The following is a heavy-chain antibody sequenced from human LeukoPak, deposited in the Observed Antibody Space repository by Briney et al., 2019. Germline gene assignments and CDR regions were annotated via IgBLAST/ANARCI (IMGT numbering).Heavy chain of an antibody. D-gene: IGHD3-9*01. Sequence: SETLSLTCTVSGGSISFYYWSSIRQPPGKGLEWIGYIYYTGSTNSNPSLGSRVTITIDTSKTQFSLKMNSVTAAATAVYYCARGTILTGYYGWFDPWGQGTLVTVSS. J-gene: IGHJ5*02. CDR2: IYYTGST. CDR3: ARGTILTGYYGWFDP. V-gene: IGHV4-59*01. CDR1: GGSISFYY.